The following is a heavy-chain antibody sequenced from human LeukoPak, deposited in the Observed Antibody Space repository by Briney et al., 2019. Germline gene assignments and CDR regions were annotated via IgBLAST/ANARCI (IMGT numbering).Heavy chain of an antibody. J-gene: IGHJ4*02. Sequence: PSETLSLTCTVSGGSISSVGYYWSWLRQHPGKGLEWVGFIYYSGITDYNPSLKSRLTISVDTSKNQFFLKLSSVTAADTAVYYCARDGAGFDGSGSYFDYWGQGTLVSVSS. D-gene: IGHD3-10*01. CDR1: GGSISSVGYY. CDR2: IYYSGIT. V-gene: IGHV4-31*03. CDR3: ARDGAGFDGSGSYFDY.